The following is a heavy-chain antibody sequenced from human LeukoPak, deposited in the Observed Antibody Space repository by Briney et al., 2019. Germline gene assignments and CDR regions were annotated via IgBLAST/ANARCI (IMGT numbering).Heavy chain of an antibody. CDR2: LYPRDSDN. J-gene: IGHJ4*02. D-gene: IGHD5-12*01. CDR3: TRQMGVASRKNYFDS. Sequence: GESLKISCQASGYNFTRYWIGWVRQMPGKGLEWMGLLYPRDSDNRYSPSFQGQATFSADNSINTAYLQWSSLRASDTAIYYCTRQMGVASRKNYFDSWGKGTLVTVSP. V-gene: IGHV5-51*01. CDR1: GYNFTRYW.